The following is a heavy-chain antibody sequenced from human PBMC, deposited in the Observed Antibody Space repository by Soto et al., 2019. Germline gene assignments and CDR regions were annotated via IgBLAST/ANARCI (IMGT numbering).Heavy chain of an antibody. J-gene: IGHJ4*02. V-gene: IGHV3-30*18. D-gene: IGHD3-10*01. CDR3: AKDRMGAGVRGYFDY. CDR1: GFTFSSYG. CDR2: IIYDGSTK. Sequence: QVQLVESGGGVVQPGRSLRLSCAASGFTFSSYGMHWVRQAPGKGLEWLAVIIYDGSTKYYADSVKGRFTISRDNSKSTLYLQMNSLRAEDTAVYYCAKDRMGAGVRGYFDYWGQGTLVNVSS.